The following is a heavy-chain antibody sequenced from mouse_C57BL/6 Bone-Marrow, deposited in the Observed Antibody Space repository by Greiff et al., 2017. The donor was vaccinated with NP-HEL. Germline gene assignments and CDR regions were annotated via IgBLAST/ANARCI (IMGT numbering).Heavy chain of an antibody. CDR3: GRETGSSSAWFAD. V-gene: IGHV1-82*01. Sequence: QVQLQQSGPELVKPGASVKISCKASGYAFSSSWMNWVKQRPGKGLEWIGRIYPGDGDTNYNGKFKGKATLTADKSSSTAYMQLSSLTSEDSAVFFCGRETGSSSAWFADWGQGTLVTVSA. J-gene: IGHJ3*01. D-gene: IGHD1-1*01. CDR2: IYPGDGDT. CDR1: GYAFSSSW.